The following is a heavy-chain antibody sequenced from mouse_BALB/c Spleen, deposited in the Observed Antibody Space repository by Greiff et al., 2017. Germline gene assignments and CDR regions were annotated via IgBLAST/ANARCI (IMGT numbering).Heavy chain of an antibody. V-gene: IGHV1S81*02. CDR2: INPSNGGT. Sequence: QVQLQQSGAELVKPGASVKLSCKASGYTFTSYYMYWVKQRPGQGLEWIGEINPSNGGTNFNEKFKSKATLTVDKSSSTAYMQLSSLTSEDSAVYYCTRGAYYRYAMDYWGQGTSVTVSS. CDR1: GYTFTSYY. J-gene: IGHJ4*01. CDR3: TRGAYYRYAMDY. D-gene: IGHD2-14*01.